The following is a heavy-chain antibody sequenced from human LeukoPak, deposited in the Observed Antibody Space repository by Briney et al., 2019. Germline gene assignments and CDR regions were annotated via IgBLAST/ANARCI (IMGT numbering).Heavy chain of an antibody. D-gene: IGHD4-17*01. V-gene: IGHV1-8*01. CDR1: GYTFTSYD. CDR3: ARGATVTTYYYYYGMDV. J-gene: IGHJ6*02. Sequence: ASVKVSCKASGYTFTSYDINWVRPATGQGLEWMGWMNPNSGNTGYAQKFQGRVTMTRNTSISTAYMELSSLRSEDTAVYYCARGATVTTYYYYYGMDVWGQGTTVTVSS. CDR2: MNPNSGNT.